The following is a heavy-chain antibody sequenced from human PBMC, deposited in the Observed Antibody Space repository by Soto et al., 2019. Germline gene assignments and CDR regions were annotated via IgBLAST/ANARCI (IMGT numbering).Heavy chain of an antibody. J-gene: IGHJ4*02. CDR1: GGSISNYY. CDR3: ARHSGGWSDYFDF. D-gene: IGHD6-19*01. CDR2: IFYSGST. V-gene: IGHV4-59*08. Sequence: PSETLSLTCTVSGGSISNYYWSWIRQPPGKGLEWIGYIFYSGSTNYNPSLKSRVTISVDTSKNQFSLKLSSVTAADTAVYYCARHSGGWSDYFDFWGQGSPVTGSS.